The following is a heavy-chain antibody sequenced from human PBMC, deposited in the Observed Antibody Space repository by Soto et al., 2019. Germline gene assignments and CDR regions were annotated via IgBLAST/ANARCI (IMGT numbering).Heavy chain of an antibody. CDR2: ISAYNGNT. CDR3: ARGGGYFDF. Sequence: VKRACKASGYTYTIYVVSCVRQAPGQGLEWMGWISAYNGNTNYAQKLQGRVTMTTDTSTSTAYMELRSLRSDVTGVYYCARGGGYFDFWAEGTLVTVSS. CDR1: GYTYTIYV. J-gene: IGHJ4*02. D-gene: IGHD3-16*01. V-gene: IGHV1-18*04.